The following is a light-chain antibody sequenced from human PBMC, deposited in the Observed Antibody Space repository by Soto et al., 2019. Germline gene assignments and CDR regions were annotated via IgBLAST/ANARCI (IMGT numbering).Light chain of an antibody. CDR3: TAWDDSLYGWV. CDR2: SNN. J-gene: IGLJ3*02. Sequence: QLVLTQPPSASGTPGQRVTISCSGTSSNIGSNTVDWYQQLPGMAPKILVYSNNQRPSGVPDRFFGSKSGTSASLAISGLQSEDEADYYCTAWDDSLYGWVFGGGTKLTVL. V-gene: IGLV1-44*01. CDR1: SSNIGSNT.